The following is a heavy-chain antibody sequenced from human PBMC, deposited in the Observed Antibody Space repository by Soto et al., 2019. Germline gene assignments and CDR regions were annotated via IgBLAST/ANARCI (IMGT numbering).Heavy chain of an antibody. V-gene: IGHV3-74*01. CDR2: INSDGSST. Sequence: EVQLVESGGGLLQPGGSLRLSCAVSGSTFSNDWMHWVRQAPWKGLVWVSHINSDGSSTNYADFVKGRFTIARDNAKNTVYLQMNSLRAEDTAVYYCARDRSYSLDVWGQGTTVTVSS. J-gene: IGHJ6*02. CDR1: GSTFSNDW. CDR3: ARDRSYSLDV.